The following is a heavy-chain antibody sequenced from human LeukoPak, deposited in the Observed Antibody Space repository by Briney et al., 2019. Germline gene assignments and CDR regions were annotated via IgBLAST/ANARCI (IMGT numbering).Heavy chain of an antibody. CDR3: ARGGGDIPIDY. V-gene: IGHV3-21*01. D-gene: IGHD2-21*02. CDR2: ISSRSYI. CDR1: GFTFSTYS. J-gene: IGHJ4*02. Sequence: GGSLRLSCAASGFTFSTYSMNWVRQAPGKGLEWVSSISSRSYIYYADAVKGRFTISRDNARNSLYLQMNSMRAEDTALYYCARGGGDIPIDYWGQGTLVTVSS.